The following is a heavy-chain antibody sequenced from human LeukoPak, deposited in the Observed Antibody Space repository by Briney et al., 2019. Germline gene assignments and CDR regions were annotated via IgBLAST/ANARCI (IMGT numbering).Heavy chain of an antibody. V-gene: IGHV5-51*01. D-gene: IGHD5-18*01. CDR1: GYSFTTYW. CDR3: AKEGPGTHTAFAY. J-gene: IGHJ4*02. CDR2: IYPGDSDT. Sequence: GSLKISCQGSGYSFTTYWIGWVRQMPGKGLEWMGIIYPGDSDTRYSPSFQGQVTISADKSISTAYLQWSSLKASDTAIYYCAKEGPGTHTAFAYWGQGTQVTVSS.